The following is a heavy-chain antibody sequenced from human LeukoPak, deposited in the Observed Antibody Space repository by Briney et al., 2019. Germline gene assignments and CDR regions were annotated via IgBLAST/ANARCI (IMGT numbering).Heavy chain of an antibody. CDR2: IYYSGST. D-gene: IGHD6-19*01. J-gene: IGHJ5*02. CDR3: ARDRGSGWYRPNWFDP. Sequence: PSETLSLTCTVSGGSISSGDYYWSWIRQPPGKGLEWIGCIYYSGSTYHNPSLKSRVTISVDTSKNQFSLKLSSVTAADTAVYYCARDRGSGWYRPNWFDPWGQGTLVTVSS. V-gene: IGHV4-30-4*08. CDR1: GGSISSGDYY.